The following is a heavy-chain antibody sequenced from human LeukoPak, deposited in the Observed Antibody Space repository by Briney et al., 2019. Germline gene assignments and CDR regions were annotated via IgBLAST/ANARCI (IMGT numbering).Heavy chain of an antibody. D-gene: IGHD2-15*01. J-gene: IGHJ6*02. Sequence: ASVKVSCKASGYSSTGYYIHWGRQTPGQGLEWMVWNNPNSGGTNYTQTLKGRVTIPRDTSISTAYMELSRLRSDDTAVYYCARDVVTVGNYYYGMDVWGQGTTVTVSS. CDR1: GYSSTGYY. CDR2: NNPNSGGT. V-gene: IGHV1-2*02. CDR3: ARDVVTVGNYYYGMDV.